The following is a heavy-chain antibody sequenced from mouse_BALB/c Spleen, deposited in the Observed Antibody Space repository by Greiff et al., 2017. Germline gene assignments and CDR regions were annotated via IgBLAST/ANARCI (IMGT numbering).Heavy chain of an antibody. J-gene: IGHJ2*01. Sequence: VMLVESGGGLVKPGGSLKLSCAASGFTFSSYAMSWVRQTPEKRLEWVATISSGGSYTYYPDSVKGRFTISRDNAKNTLYLQMSSLRSEDTAMYYCARQYGTYYFDYWGQGTTLTVSS. V-gene: IGHV5-9-1*01. CDR1: GFTFSSYA. CDR3: ARQYGTYYFDY. CDR2: ISSGGSYT. D-gene: IGHD2-10*02.